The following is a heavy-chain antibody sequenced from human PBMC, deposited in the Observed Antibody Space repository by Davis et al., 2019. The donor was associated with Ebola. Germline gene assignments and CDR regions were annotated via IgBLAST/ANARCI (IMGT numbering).Heavy chain of an antibody. V-gene: IGHV3-53*01. Sequence: GESLKISCAASGFIVSDKYMSWVRQAPGKGLEWVSTYGTSADTYYADSVKGRFTISRDNSKNTLYLQMNGLRVEDTAIYYCAKDTSNVWFDVWGQGTMVTVSS. CDR3: AKDTSNVWFDV. D-gene: IGHD6-19*01. CDR1: GFIVSDKY. CDR2: YGTSADT. J-gene: IGHJ3*01.